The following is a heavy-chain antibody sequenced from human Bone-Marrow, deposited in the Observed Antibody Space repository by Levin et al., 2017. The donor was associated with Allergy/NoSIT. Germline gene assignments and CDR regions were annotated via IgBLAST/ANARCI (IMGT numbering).Heavy chain of an antibody. Sequence: RGESLKISCKGSGFTYTNYWIGWVRQMPGKGLEWMGIIYPGDSDTRYSPSFQGQVTMSVDKSISTAYLQWSSLKASDTAIYYCVRRGMTMVQENYYFDYWGQGTLVTVSS. V-gene: IGHV5-51*01. J-gene: IGHJ4*02. CDR3: VRRGMTMVQENYYFDY. CDR1: GFTYTNYW. D-gene: IGHD3-10*01. CDR2: IYPGDSDT.